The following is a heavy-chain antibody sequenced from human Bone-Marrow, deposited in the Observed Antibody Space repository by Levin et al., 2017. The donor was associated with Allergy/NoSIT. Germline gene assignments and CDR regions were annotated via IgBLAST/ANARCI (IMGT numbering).Heavy chain of an antibody. J-gene: IGHJ4*02. D-gene: IGHD2-15*01. V-gene: IGHV3-11*01. CDR2: ISKDSVTI. CDR1: GFIFSDHY. Sequence: GGSLRLSCEASGFIFSDHYMSWFRQAPGKGLEWVSYISKDSVTIYYADSVRGRFTISRDNAKNSLYLEMRRLRVEDTALYYCVRDGGLIDYWGRGTLVTVSS. CDR3: VRDGGLIDY.